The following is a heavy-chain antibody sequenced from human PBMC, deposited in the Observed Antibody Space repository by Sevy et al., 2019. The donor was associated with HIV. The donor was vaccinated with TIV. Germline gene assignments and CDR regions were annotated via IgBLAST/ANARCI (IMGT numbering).Heavy chain of an antibody. J-gene: IGHJ6*02. D-gene: IGHD5-18*01. V-gene: IGHV2-5*01. CDR1: GFSLSTSGVG. Sequence: SGPTLVKPTQTLTLTCTFSGFSLSTSGVGVGWIRQPPGKALEWLALIYWNDDKRYSPSLKSRLTITKDTSKNQVVLTMTNMDPVDTATYYCAHRRSQLWLRGYYYGMDVWGQGTMVTVSS. CDR2: IYWNDDK. CDR3: AHRRSQLWLRGYYYGMDV.